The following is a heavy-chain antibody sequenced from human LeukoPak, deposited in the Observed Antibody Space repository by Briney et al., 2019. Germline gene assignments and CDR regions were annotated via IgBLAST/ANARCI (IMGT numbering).Heavy chain of an antibody. CDR1: GYTFTGHY. V-gene: IGHV1-2*02. Sequence: ASVKVSCKASGYTFTGHYMRWVRQAPGQDLEWMGWLNPKSGASNYAQKFEGRVTMTRDTSISTAHMELSRLGSDDTAVYYCARGLAVFYYYMDVWGKGTTVTVSS. J-gene: IGHJ6*03. CDR2: LNPKSGAS. CDR3: ARGLAVFYYYMDV. D-gene: IGHD6-25*01.